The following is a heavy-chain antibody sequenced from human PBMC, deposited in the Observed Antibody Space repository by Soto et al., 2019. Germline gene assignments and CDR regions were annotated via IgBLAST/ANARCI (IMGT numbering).Heavy chain of an antibody. CDR2: IYYSGST. J-gene: IGHJ4*02. D-gene: IGHD4-17*01. Sequence: PSETLSLTCTVSGGSISSSSYYWGWIRQPPGKGLEWIGSIYYSGSTNYNPSLKSRVTISVDTSKNQFSLKLSSVTAADTAVYYCARFFPYGDPTFDYWAQGTLVTVSS. CDR1: GGSISSSSYY. V-gene: IGHV4-39*01. CDR3: ARFFPYGDPTFDY.